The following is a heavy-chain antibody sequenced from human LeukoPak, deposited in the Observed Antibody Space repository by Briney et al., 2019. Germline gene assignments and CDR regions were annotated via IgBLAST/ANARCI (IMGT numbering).Heavy chain of an antibody. J-gene: IGHJ4*02. CDR3: ARDRRRDLVFDY. CDR2: IDPNSGGT. V-gene: IGHV1-2*02. Sequence: GASVNVSFKASAFTFTGYYIHWVRQAPGQGLEWMGWIDPNSGGTNYAQKFQGRVTLSRDTSINTAYMELSRLRSDDTAVYYCARDRRRDLVFDYWGQGTLVTVSS. CDR1: AFTFTGYY.